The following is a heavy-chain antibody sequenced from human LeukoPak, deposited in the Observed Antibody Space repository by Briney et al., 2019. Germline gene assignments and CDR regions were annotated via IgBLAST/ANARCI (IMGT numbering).Heavy chain of an antibody. CDR1: GFTFSSYA. CDR2: IRSKAYGGTT. J-gene: IGHJ4*02. CDR3: TRDATYYYDSSGYY. V-gene: IGHV3-49*04. D-gene: IGHD3-22*01. Sequence: GGSLRLSCAASGFTFSSYAMSWVRQAPGKGLEWVGLIRSKAYGGTTEYAASVKGRFTISRDDSKSIAYLQMNSLKTEDTAVYYCTRDATYYYDSSGYYWGQGTLVTVSS.